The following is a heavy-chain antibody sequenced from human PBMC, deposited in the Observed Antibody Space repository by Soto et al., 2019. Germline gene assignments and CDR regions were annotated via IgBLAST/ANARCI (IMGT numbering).Heavy chain of an antibody. J-gene: IGHJ3*02. CDR2: ISWNSGSI. Sequence: EVQLVESGGGLVQPGRSLRLSCAASGFTFDDYAMHWVRQAPGKGLEWVSGISWNSGSIGYADSVKGRFTISRDNAKNSLYLQMNSLRAEDTALYYCAKDGGVAVAGTSAFDIWGQGTMVTVSS. V-gene: IGHV3-9*01. D-gene: IGHD6-19*01. CDR1: GFTFDDYA. CDR3: AKDGGVAVAGTSAFDI.